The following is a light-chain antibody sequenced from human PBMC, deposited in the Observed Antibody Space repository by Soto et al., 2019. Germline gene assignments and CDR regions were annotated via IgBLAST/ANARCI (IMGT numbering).Light chain of an antibody. Sequence: FTQTPASLSASVGARVTFTCRASQDIAIYLAWYQQKPGEAPNLLIHTASTLHGGVPSRFSGSGSGTDFTLTITSLKAEDCVTDEGQQTRAYPSTFGGGTKVDIK. CDR2: TAS. V-gene: IGKV1-9*01. CDR3: QQTRAYPST. J-gene: IGKJ4*01. CDR1: QDIAIY.